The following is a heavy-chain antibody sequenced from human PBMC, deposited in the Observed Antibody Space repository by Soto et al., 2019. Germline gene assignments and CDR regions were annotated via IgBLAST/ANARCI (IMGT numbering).Heavy chain of an antibody. V-gene: IGHV3-23*01. CDR2: ISAGGAT. Sequence: PAESLRLSCTASGFTFSDYAMSWVRQPPGKGLEWVSVISAGGATYYADSVKGRFTVSRANSKNTLYLQMNSLRAEDTAVYYCANVPIWCSSTSCYTEGFDYWGQGTLVTVSS. CDR1: GFTFSDYA. CDR3: ANVPIWCSSTSCYTEGFDY. D-gene: IGHD2-2*02. J-gene: IGHJ4*02.